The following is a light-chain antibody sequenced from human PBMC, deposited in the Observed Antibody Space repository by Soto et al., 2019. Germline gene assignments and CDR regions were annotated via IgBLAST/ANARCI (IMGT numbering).Light chain of an antibody. CDR1: QSVSSSC. CDR2: GAS. V-gene: IGKV3-20*01. Sequence: EIVLTQSPGTLSLSPGERATLSCRASQSVSSSCLAWYQQKPGQAPRLLIYGASSRATGIPDRFSGSGSGTDFTLTISRLEPADFAVYYCQQYTTSPPAYTFGQGTKLEIK. CDR3: QQYTTSPPAYT. J-gene: IGKJ2*01.